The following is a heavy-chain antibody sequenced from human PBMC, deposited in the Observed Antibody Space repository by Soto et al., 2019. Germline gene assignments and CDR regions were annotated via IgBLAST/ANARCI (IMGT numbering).Heavy chain of an antibody. CDR2: IIPIFGTA. D-gene: IGHD3-22*01. V-gene: IGHV1-69*01. J-gene: IGHJ6*02. CDR1: GGTFSSYA. Sequence: QVQLVQSGAEVKKPGSSVKVSCKASGGTFSSYAISWVRQAPGQGLEWMGGIIPIFGTANYAQKFQGRVTITADESTSTAYMELSSLRSEDTAVYYCAREDYRRGFWRVVSSGYYGMDVWGQGTTVTVSS. CDR3: AREDYRRGFWRVVSSGYYGMDV.